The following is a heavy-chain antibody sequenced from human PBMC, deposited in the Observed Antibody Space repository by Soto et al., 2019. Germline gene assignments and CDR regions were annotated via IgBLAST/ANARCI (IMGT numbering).Heavy chain of an antibody. CDR3: VRDLALMADY. Sequence: PGGSLRLSCVASGFKLNTYGIYWVRQAPGKGLQWVAQILDDGSKKHYADSVKGRFTITRDNSKNTVYLQMDSLRVDDTAMYYCVRDLALMADYWGQGTLVTVSS. CDR2: ILDDGSKK. D-gene: IGHD3-16*01. CDR1: GFKLNTYG. J-gene: IGHJ4*02. V-gene: IGHV3-30*03.